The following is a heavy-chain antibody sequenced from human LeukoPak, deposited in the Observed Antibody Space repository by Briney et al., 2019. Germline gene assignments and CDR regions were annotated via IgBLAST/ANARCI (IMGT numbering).Heavy chain of an antibody. V-gene: IGHV1-69*05. D-gene: IGHD3-22*01. CDR1: GGTFSSYA. J-gene: IGHJ4*02. CDR2: IIPIFGTA. Sequence: GASVKVSCKASGGTFSSYAISWVRQAPGQGLEWMGGIIPIFGTANYAQKFQGRVTITTDESTSTAYMELSSLRSEDMAVYYCARLYYDSSGYYNWGQGTLVTVSS. CDR3: ARLYYDSSGYYN.